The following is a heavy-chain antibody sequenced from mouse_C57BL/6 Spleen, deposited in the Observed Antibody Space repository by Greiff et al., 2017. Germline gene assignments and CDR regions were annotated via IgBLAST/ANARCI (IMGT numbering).Heavy chain of an antibody. CDR3: TPEGTAQALAY. CDR2: IDPENGDT. Sequence: VQLQQSGAELVRPGASVKLSCTASGFNIKDDYMHWVKQRPEQGLEWSGWIDPENGDTEYASKFQGKATITADTSSNTAYLQLSSLTSEDTAVYYCTPEGTAQALAYWGQGTLVTVSA. CDR1: GFNIKDDY. D-gene: IGHD3-2*02. V-gene: IGHV14-4*01. J-gene: IGHJ3*01.